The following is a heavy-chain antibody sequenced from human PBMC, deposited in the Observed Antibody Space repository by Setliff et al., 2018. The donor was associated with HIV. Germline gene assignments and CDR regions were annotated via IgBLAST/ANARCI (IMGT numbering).Heavy chain of an antibody. CDR2: IYWDDDK. CDR1: GFSLSTSGVG. Sequence: SGPTLVNPTPTLTLTCTFSGFSLSTSGVGVGWIRQPPGKALEWLALIYWDDDKRYSPSLKSRLTITKDTSKNQVVLTMTNMDPVDTATYYCAHSAFRSGWYMGYWCQGTLVTVSSGKGRFTLSRDNSKNTLYLQMNSLRAEDTAIYYCAKDPNGDFIGAFDSWGQGTVVTVSS. D-gene: IGHD6-19*01. V-gene: IGHV2-5*02. J-gene: IGHJ3*02. CDR3: AHSAFRSGWYMGYWCQGTLVTVSSGKGRFTLSRDNSKNTLYLQMNSLRAEDTAIYYCAKDPNGDFIGAFDS.